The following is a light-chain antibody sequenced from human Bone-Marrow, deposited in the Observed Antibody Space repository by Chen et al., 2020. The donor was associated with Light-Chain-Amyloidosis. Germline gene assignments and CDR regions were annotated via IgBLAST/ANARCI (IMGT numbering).Light chain of an antibody. V-gene: IGLV2-14*01. Sequence: QSALTQPASVSGSPGQSIIISCTGTSSDLGGDNHVSWYQQHPDKAPKLMIYEVTNRPSWVPDRFSCSKSDNTASLTISGLQTEDEADYFCSTCTVTNALVFGSGTGVTVL. CDR1: SSDLGGDNH. CDR2: EVT. J-gene: IGLJ1*01. CDR3: STCTVTNALV.